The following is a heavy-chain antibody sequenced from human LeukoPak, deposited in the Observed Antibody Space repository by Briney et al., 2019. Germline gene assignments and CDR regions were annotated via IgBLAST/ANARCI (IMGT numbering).Heavy chain of an antibody. CDR2: IYYSGTT. CDR1: GGSISSSSYY. V-gene: IGHV4-39*07. J-gene: IGHJ3*02. D-gene: IGHD6-19*01. Sequence: SETLSLTCTVSGGSISSSSYYWGWIRQPPGKGLEWIGSIYYSGTTYYNPSLKSRVTISVDTSKNQFSLKLSSVTAADTAVYYCATPNSSGWSGDAFDIWGQGTMVTVSS. CDR3: ATPNSSGWSGDAFDI.